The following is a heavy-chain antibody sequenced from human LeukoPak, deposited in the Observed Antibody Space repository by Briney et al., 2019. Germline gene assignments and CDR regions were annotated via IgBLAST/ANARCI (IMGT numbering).Heavy chain of an antibody. V-gene: IGHV3-74*01. J-gene: IGHJ4*02. D-gene: IGHD3-22*01. CDR2: IKSDGSST. CDR3: ASNYYDSSAIDY. CDR1: GFTFSRFW. Sequence: GGSLRLSCVASGFTFSRFWMHWVRQVPGKGLVWVSHIKSDGSSTSYADSVKGRFTISRDNAKNTLYLQMNSLRVEDTAVYYCASNYYDSSAIDYWGQGTLVTVSS.